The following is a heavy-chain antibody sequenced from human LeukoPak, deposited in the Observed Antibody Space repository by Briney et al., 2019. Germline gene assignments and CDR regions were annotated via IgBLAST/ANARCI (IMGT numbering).Heavy chain of an antibody. D-gene: IGHD4-17*01. CDR3: AKADYGDYCEFDY. Sequence: PGGSLRLSCAASGFTFSSYGMHWVRQAPGKGLEWVAVIWYDGSNKYYADSVKGRFTISRDNSKNTLYLQMNSLRAEDTAVYYCAKADYGDYCEFDYWGQGTLVTVSS. CDR2: IWYDGSNK. J-gene: IGHJ4*02. CDR1: GFTFSSYG. V-gene: IGHV3-33*06.